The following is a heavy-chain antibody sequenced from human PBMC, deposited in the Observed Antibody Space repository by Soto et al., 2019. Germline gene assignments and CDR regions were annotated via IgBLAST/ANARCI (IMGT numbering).Heavy chain of an antibody. D-gene: IGHD2-15*01. Sequence: EVHLVESGGGLVKPGGSLRLSCAVSGFTFSSCTMNWVRQAPGKGLEWVSSISPSSGHIYYADSVKGRFTISRDNAKNSLFLLMNSLRGEDTAGYYCSGCSGGACHNTYGMDLWGQGTRVTVSS. CDR1: GFTFSSCT. CDR3: SGCSGGACHNTYGMDL. J-gene: IGHJ6*02. V-gene: IGHV3-21*06. CDR2: ISPSSGHI.